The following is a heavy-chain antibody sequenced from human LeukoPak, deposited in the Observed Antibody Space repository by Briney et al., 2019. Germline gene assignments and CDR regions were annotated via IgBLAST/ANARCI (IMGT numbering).Heavy chain of an antibody. V-gene: IGHV3-33*01. CDR2: IWYDGSDK. Sequence: GRSRRLSCAASGFTFSKYGMHWVRQAPGKGLEWVAAIWYDGSDKYYANSVKGRFTISRDISKNTLYLQMNSLRAEDTAVYYCARDLVGAIAHGFDYWGQGTLVTVSS. CDR1: GFTFSKYG. CDR3: ARDLVGAIAHGFDY. D-gene: IGHD1-26*01. J-gene: IGHJ4*02.